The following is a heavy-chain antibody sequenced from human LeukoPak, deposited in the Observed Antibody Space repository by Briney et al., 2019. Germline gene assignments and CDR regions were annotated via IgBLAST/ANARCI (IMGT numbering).Heavy chain of an antibody. D-gene: IGHD6-13*01. CDR3: ARGVAAAGCWFDP. V-gene: IGHV4-30-2*01. J-gene: IGHJ5*02. CDR2: IYHSGSP. CDR1: GGSISSGGYS. Sequence: PSETLSLTCAVSGGSISSGGYSWSWIRQPPGRGLEWIGYIYHSGSPYYNPSLKSRVTISVDRSKNQCSLKLSSVPAADPAVYYCARGVAAAGCWFDPWGQGTLVTVSS.